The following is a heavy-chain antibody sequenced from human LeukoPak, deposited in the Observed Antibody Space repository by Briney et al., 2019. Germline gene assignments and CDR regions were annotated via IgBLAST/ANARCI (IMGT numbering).Heavy chain of an antibody. CDR2: IYYSGST. V-gene: IGHV4-59*01. Sequence: SETLSLTCTVSGGSISSYYWSWIRQPPGKGLEWIGYIYYSGSTNYNPSPKSRVTISVDTSKNQFSLKLSSVTAADTAVYYCAAHSSSWYYFDYWGQGTLVTVSS. D-gene: IGHD6-13*01. CDR3: AAHSSSWYYFDY. J-gene: IGHJ4*02. CDR1: GGSISSYY.